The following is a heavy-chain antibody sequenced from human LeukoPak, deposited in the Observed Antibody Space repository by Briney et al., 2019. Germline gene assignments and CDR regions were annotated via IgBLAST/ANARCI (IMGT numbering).Heavy chain of an antibody. CDR3: ARVSILIVPYYAFDI. D-gene: IGHD2/OR15-2a*01. J-gene: IGHJ3*02. CDR1: GFTFSSYA. Sequence: PGGSLRPSCAASGFTFSSYAMSWVRQAPGKGLEWVSAISGSGGSTYYADSVKGRFTISRDNAKNSLYLQMNSLRAEDTAVYYCARVSILIVPYYAFDIWGQGTMVTVSS. V-gene: IGHV3-23*01. CDR2: ISGSGGST.